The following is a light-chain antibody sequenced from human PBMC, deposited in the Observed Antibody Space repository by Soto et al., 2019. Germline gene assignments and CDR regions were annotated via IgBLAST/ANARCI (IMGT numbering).Light chain of an antibody. V-gene: IGKV3-20*01. CDR3: QQYGSSPVT. CDR1: QSVSSSY. CDR2: GAS. J-gene: IGKJ3*01. Sequence: DIVLTQSPGTLSLSPGERATLSCRASQSVSSSYLAWYQQKPGQAPRLLFYGASSRATCIPDRFSGSGSGTDFTLTISSLQPEDFAVYYCQQYGSSPVTFGPGTKVDIK.